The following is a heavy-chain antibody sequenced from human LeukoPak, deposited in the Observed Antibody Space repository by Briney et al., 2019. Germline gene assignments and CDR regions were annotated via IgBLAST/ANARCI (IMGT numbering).Heavy chain of an antibody. CDR1: GGSFSGYY. CDR3: ARAPHDYYDSSGYPRGAFDI. CDR2: INHSGST. V-gene: IGHV4-34*01. J-gene: IGHJ3*02. D-gene: IGHD3-22*01. Sequence: SETLSLTCAVYGGSFSGYYWSWIRQPPGRGLEWIGEINHSGSTNYSPSLKSRVTISVDTSKNQFSLKLSSVTAADTAVYYCARAPHDYYDSSGYPRGAFDIWGQGTMVTVSS.